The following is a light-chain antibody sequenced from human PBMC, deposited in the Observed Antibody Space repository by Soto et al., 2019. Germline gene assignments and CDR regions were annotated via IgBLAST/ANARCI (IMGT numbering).Light chain of an antibody. CDR2: TVS. Sequence: EIVMTQTPLSLPVTPGEPASISCRSSQSLLDRDDGNMYLDWYVQKPGQSPQLLIYTVSYRAPGFPDRFSGIGSGTDFTMKISSVEADDVGVYYCMQRLEFPLTFGGGTKVAIK. V-gene: IGKV2-40*01. CDR3: MQRLEFPLT. CDR1: QSLLDRDDGNMY. J-gene: IGKJ4*01.